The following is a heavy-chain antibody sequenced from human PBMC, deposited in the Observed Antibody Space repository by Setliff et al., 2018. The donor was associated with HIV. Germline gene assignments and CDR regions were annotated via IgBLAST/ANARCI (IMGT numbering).Heavy chain of an antibody. CDR1: GGSFSGYH. Sequence: PSETLSLTCAVYGGSFSGYHWNWIRQFPGKGLEWIADIAYSGTTMYTNYNPSLESRVTVSEDTSRHQFSLKLTSVTADDTAIYYCARGPPFAYWGQGLLVTVSS. J-gene: IGHJ4*02. CDR2: IAYSGTTMYT. CDR3: ARGPPFAY. V-gene: IGHV4-34*01.